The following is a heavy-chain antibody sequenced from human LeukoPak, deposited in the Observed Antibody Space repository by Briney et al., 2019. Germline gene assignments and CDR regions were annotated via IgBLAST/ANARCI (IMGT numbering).Heavy chain of an antibody. CDR1: GFTSSSYW. Sequence: GGSLRLSCAASGFTSSSYWMHWVRQAPGKGLVWVSRINSDGSSTSYADSVKGRFTISRDSAKNTLYLQMNNLRAEDTAVYYCSSGNSHAFDIWGQGTMVTVSS. CDR2: INSDGSST. CDR3: SSGNSHAFDI. D-gene: IGHD4-23*01. V-gene: IGHV3-74*01. J-gene: IGHJ3*02.